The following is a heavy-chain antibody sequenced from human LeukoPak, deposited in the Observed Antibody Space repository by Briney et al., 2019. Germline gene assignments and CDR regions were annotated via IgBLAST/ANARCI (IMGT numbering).Heavy chain of an antibody. CDR2: IYWDDDK. D-gene: IGHD5-18*01. CDR3: ARTDGYSYGSIVYFDY. CDR1: GFSLSTSGVG. J-gene: IGHJ4*02. V-gene: IGHV2-5*02. Sequence: SGPTLVNPTQTLTLTCTFSGFSLSTSGVGVGWIRQPPGKALEWLALIYWDDDKRYSPSLKSRLTITKDTSKNQVVLTMTNMDPVDTATYYCARTDGYSYGSIVYFDYWGQGTLVTVSS.